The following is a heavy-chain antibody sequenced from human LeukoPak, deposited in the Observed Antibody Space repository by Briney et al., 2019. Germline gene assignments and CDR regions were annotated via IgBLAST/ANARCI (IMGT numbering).Heavy chain of an antibody. CDR1: GGSISSSNW. J-gene: IGHJ4*02. V-gene: IGHV4-4*02. CDR3: ARVAPPYYVDY. CDR2: IYHSGST. Sequence: TTSETLSLTCAVSGGSISSSNWWSWVRQPPGKGLEWIGEIYHSGSTNYNPSLKSRVTISVDMSKNQFSLKLSSVTAADTAVYYCARVAPPYYVDYWGQGTLVTVSS.